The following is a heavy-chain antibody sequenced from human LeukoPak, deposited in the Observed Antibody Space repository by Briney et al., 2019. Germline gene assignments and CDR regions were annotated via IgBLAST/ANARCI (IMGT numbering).Heavy chain of an antibody. CDR3: ARRGGWYRRDFDS. V-gene: IGHV4-39*01. Sequence: SETLSLTCTVSGDYISSSTYYWGWIRQPPGKGLEWIGSFYYSEKTYYNPSLKSRVTIFVDTSKNQFSLKLSSVTAADTAVYYCARRGGWYRRDFDSWGQGTLVTVSS. J-gene: IGHJ4*02. CDR1: GDYISSSTYY. D-gene: IGHD6-19*01. CDR2: FYYSEKT.